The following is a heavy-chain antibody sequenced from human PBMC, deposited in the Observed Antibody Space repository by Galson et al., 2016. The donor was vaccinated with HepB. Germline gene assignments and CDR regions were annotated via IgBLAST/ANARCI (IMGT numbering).Heavy chain of an antibody. CDR1: GLTFSDYW. CDR3: ARDMSSGWYWVYFDY. Sequence: SLRLSCAVSGLTFSDYWMSRVRQAPGKGLEWVANINQDGSETYYLDSVKGRFTISRDNAKNSLYLQMNSLRAEDTAVYYCARDMSSGWYWVYFDYWGQGTLVTVSS. J-gene: IGHJ4*02. D-gene: IGHD6-19*01. V-gene: IGHV3-7*01. CDR2: INQDGSET.